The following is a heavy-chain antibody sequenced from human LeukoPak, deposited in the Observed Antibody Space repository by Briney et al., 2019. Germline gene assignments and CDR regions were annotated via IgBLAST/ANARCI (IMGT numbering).Heavy chain of an antibody. V-gene: IGHV4-34*01. CDR1: GGSFSGYY. CDR2: INHSGST. J-gene: IGHJ6*03. CDR3: ARQGYSSSWYGTYYYYYMDV. D-gene: IGHD6-13*01. Sequence: KASETLSLTCAVYGGSFSGYYWSWIRQPPGKGLEWIGEINHSGSTNYNPSLKSRVTISVDTSKNQFSLKLSSVTAADTAVYYCARQGYSSSWYGTYYYYYMDVWGKGTTVTISS.